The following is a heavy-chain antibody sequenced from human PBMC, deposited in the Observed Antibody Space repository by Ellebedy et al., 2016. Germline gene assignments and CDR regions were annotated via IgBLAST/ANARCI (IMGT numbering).Heavy chain of an antibody. J-gene: IGHJ3*02. CDR2: ISSSSSYI. Sequence: GESLEISXAASGFTFSSYSMNWVRQAPGKGLEWVSSISSSSSYIYYADSVKGRFTISRDNAKNSLYLQMNSLRAEDTAVYYCAREARPDRAFDIWGQGTMVTVSS. CDR1: GFTFSSYS. V-gene: IGHV3-21*01. CDR3: AREARPDRAFDI. D-gene: IGHD3-22*01.